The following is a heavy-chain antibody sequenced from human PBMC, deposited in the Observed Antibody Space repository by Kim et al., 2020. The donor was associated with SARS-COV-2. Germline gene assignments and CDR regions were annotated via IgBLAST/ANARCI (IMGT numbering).Heavy chain of an antibody. Sequence: YNGNTNYAQKLQGRVTMTTDTSTSTAYMELRSLRSDDTAVYYCARWTPDYWGQGTLVTVSS. V-gene: IGHV1-18*01. J-gene: IGHJ4*02. CDR3: ARWTPDY. CDR2: YNGNT.